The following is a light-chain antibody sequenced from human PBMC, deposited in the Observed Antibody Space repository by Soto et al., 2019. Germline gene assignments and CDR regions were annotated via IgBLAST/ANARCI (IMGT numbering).Light chain of an antibody. CDR3: LSFDRGTPV. Sequence: NFMLTQPHSVSESPGKTVTISCTRISGSIASNSVQWFQQRPGSAPTTVIFEDDHRPSGVPDRFSGSIDSSSNSASITISGLKTEDEDDCHCLSFDRGTPVFGGGTKLTVL. CDR1: SGSIASNS. CDR2: EDD. J-gene: IGLJ3*02. V-gene: IGLV6-57*03.